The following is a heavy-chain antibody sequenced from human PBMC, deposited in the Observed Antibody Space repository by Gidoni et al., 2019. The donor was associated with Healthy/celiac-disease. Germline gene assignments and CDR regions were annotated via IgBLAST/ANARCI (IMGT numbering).Heavy chain of an antibody. J-gene: IGHJ5*02. CDR1: GGSISSSSYY. Sequence: QLQLQESGPGLVKPSETLSLTCTVSGGSISSSSYYWGWIRQPPEKGLEWIGSIYYSGSTYYNPSLKSRVTISVDTSKNQFSLKLSSVTAADTAVYYCARVGQGEYQLRGHHWFDPWGQGTLVTVSS. V-gene: IGHV4-39*01. D-gene: IGHD2-2*01. CDR3: ARVGQGEYQLRGHHWFDP. CDR2: IYYSGST.